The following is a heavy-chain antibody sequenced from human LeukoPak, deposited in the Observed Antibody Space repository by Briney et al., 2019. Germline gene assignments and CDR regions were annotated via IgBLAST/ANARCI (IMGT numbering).Heavy chain of an antibody. CDR3: ARTTEGGYTYDYFYYYYMDV. D-gene: IGHD5-18*01. CDR1: GGSLSSGSFY. J-gene: IGHJ6*03. V-gene: IGHV4-61*02. CDR2: IYTSGST. Sequence: PSQTLSLTCTVSGGSLSSGSFYWSWIRQPAGKGLEWIGRIYTSGSTNYNPSLKSRVTISVDTSKNQFSLKLSSVTAADTAVYYCARTTEGGYTYDYFYYYYMDVWGKGTTVTISS.